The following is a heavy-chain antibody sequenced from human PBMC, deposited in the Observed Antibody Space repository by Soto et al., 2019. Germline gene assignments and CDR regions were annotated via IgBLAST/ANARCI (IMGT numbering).Heavy chain of an antibody. CDR2: INPSGGST. V-gene: IGHV1-46*03. J-gene: IGHJ6*02. CDR3: TRQAPQGYSGNNPTSPYGMDV. Sequence: ASVKVSCKASGYTFTSYYMHWVRQAPGQGLEWMGIINPSGGSTSYAQKFQGRVTMTRDTSTSTVYMELNSVKTEDTVVYYCTRQAPQGYSGNNPTSPYGMDVGGQGTTVTVSS. CDR1: GYTFTSYY. D-gene: IGHD1-26*01.